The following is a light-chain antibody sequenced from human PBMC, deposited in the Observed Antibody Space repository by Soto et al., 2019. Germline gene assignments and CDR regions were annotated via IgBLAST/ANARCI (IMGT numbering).Light chain of an antibody. Sequence: EIVLTQSPATLSLSPGERATLSCRASQSISSYLAWYQQKPGQAPRLLIYDASNRATGIPARFSGSGSGTDFTLTITSIETADFPVYYCQQRSNWPFSFGQGTRLESK. CDR3: QQRSNWPFS. CDR2: DAS. J-gene: IGKJ5*01. V-gene: IGKV3-11*01. CDR1: QSISSY.